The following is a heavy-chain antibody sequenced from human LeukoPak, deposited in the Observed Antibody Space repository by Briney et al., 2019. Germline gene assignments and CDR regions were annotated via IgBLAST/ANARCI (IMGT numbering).Heavy chain of an antibody. Sequence: GGSLRLSCAASGFTFSSYAMSWVRQAPGKGLEWVSAISGSGGSTYYADSVKGRFTISRDNSKNTLYLQMNSLRAEDTAVYYCAKDFGYYDSNEYFQHWGQGTLVTVSS. CDR1: GFTFSSYA. D-gene: IGHD3-22*01. CDR2: ISGSGGST. J-gene: IGHJ1*01. V-gene: IGHV3-23*01. CDR3: AKDFGYYDSNEYFQH.